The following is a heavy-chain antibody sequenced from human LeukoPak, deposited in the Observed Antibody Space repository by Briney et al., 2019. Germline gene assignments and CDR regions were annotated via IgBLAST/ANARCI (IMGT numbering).Heavy chain of an antibody. CDR2: IYTSGST. J-gene: IGHJ3*02. CDR1: GGSISSGSYY. CDR3: ARRWLRPVVVVPAAMGHDAFDI. D-gene: IGHD2-2*01. V-gene: IGHV4-61*02. Sequence: SETLSLTCTVSGGSISSGSYYWSWIRQPAGKGLEWIGRIYTSGSTNYNPSLKSRVTISVDTSKNQFSLKLSSVTAADTAVYYCARRWLRPVVVVPAAMGHDAFDIWGQGTMVTVSS.